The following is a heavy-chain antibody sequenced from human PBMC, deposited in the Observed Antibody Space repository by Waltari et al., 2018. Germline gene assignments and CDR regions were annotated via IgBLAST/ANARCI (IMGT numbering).Heavy chain of an antibody. Sequence: EVQVVESGGGLVQPGGSLRLSCAASGFTFSNYWMTWVRRAPGEGREWVANINQDGNGLHYVDSVRGRFTISRDNAKNSMFLQMNSLRAEDTAVYYCARVPLPWYLDYWGQGTLVTVSS. J-gene: IGHJ4*02. CDR3: ARVPLPWYLDY. CDR2: INQDGNGL. CDR1: GFTFSNYW. V-gene: IGHV3-7*01.